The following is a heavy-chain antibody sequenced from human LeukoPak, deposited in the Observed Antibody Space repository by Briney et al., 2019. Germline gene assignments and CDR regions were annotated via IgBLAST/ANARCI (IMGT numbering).Heavy chain of an antibody. V-gene: IGHV3-23*01. J-gene: IGHJ3*02. D-gene: IGHD7-27*01. CDR3: AKDLGMSLDAFDI. CDR2: ISGSGGST. Sequence: PGGSLRLSCAASGFTFSSYGMSWVRQAPGKGLEWVSAISGSGGSTYYADSVKGRFTISRDNSKNTLYLQMNSLRAEDTAVYYCAKDLGMSLDAFDIWGQGTMVTVSS. CDR1: GFTFSSYG.